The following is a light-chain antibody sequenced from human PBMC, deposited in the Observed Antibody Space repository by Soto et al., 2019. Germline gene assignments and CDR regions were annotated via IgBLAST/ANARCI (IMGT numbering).Light chain of an antibody. CDR3: SSYTSSSTLYV. CDR1: SSDVGGYNF. CDR2: EVS. J-gene: IGLJ1*01. V-gene: IGLV2-14*01. Sequence: QSALTQPASVSGSPGQSITISCTGTSSDVGGYNFVSWYQHHPGKAPQLMIFEVSNRPSGISYRFSGSKSGNTASLTISGLQAEDEADYYCSSYTSSSTLYVFGTGTK.